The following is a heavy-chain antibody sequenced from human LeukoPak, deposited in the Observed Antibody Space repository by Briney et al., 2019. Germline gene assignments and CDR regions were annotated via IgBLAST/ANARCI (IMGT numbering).Heavy chain of an antibody. CDR2: IRSKTDGGTT. D-gene: IGHD2-15*01. Sequence: GGSLRLSCVASGFTLSNVWMNWVRQAPGRGLEWVGRIRSKTDGGTTDYAAPVKGRLTISRDDSKNTLHLQMNSLQIEDTAVYFCTTVGGYCSGGNCYRSFDYWGQGTLVTVSS. J-gene: IGHJ4*02. CDR1: GFTLSNVW. V-gene: IGHV3-15*07. CDR3: TTVGGYCSGGNCYRSFDY.